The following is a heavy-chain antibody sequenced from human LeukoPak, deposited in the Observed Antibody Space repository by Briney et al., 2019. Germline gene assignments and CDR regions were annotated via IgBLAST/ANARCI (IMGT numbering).Heavy chain of an antibody. CDR3: AKALEGGSSDY. CDR1: GFTVSSNY. CDR2: ISGSGGST. D-gene: IGHD3-16*01. V-gene: IGHV3-23*01. J-gene: IGHJ4*02. Sequence: GGSLRLSCAASGFTVSSNYMSWVRQAPGKGLEWVSAISGSGGSTYYADSVKGRFTISRDNSKNTLYLQMNSLRAEDTAVYYCAKALEGGSSDYWGQGTLVTVSS.